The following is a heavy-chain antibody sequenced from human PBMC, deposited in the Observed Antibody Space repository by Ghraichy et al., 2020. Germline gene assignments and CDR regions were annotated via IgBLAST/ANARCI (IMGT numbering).Heavy chain of an antibody. D-gene: IGHD4-11*01. V-gene: IGHV3-74*01. CDR3: ARELQDNYYYYGMDV. Sequence: GGSLRLSCAASGFTFSSYWMHWVRQAPGKGLVWVSRINSDGSSTSYADSVKGRFTISRDNAKNTLYLQMNSLRAEDTAVYYCARELQDNYYYYGMDVWGQGTTVTVSS. J-gene: IGHJ6*02. CDR2: INSDGSST. CDR1: GFTFSSYW.